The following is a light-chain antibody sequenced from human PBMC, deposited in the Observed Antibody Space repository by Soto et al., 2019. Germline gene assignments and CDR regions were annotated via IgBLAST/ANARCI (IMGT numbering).Light chain of an antibody. CDR2: ATS. CDR1: RSVDTD. Sequence: ILMTQSPATLSVSPCDSATLSCRASRSVDTDLAWYQQKPGQAPRLLVFATSARATGVPDRFSGGGSGTEFTLTISSLQSEDFAVYYCQQYEYWPRTFGQGTKVDIK. CDR3: QQYEYWPRT. V-gene: IGKV3-15*01. J-gene: IGKJ1*01.